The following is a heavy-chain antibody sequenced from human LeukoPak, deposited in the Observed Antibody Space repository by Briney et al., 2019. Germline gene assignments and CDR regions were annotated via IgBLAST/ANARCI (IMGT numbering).Heavy chain of an antibody. CDR2: TYHSGST. J-gene: IGHJ3*02. CDR3: ARELGLNAFDI. Sequence: SSETLSLTCTVSGGPINSLYWSWIRQPPGKGLEWIGYTYHSGSTNYSPSLKSRAAISVDKSKNEFSLTLTSVTAADTAVYYCARELGLNAFDIWGQETMVVVSS. CDR1: GGPINSLY. D-gene: IGHD3-16*01. V-gene: IGHV4-59*13.